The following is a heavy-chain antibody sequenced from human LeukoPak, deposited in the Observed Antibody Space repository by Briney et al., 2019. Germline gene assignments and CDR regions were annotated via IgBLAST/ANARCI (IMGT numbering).Heavy chain of an antibody. CDR3: TRDIDDVGALLDF. CDR2: INYSGRT. J-gene: IGHJ4*02. D-gene: IGHD1-26*01. Sequence: SETLSLTCAVSDDSISDHRYFWAWIRQPPGKGLEWIGSINYSGRTYYNPSLKSRLTMSIDTAKRQFSLRLTSVTAADTALYYCTRDIDDVGALLDFWGQGTLVTVSS. CDR1: DDSISDHRYF. V-gene: IGHV4-39*07.